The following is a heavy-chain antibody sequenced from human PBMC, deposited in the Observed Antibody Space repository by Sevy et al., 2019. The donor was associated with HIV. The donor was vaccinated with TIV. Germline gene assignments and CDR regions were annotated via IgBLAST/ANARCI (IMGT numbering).Heavy chain of an antibody. CDR3: AKDLTRRYSSSSGDFDY. Sequence: GGSLSLSCAASGFTSSIYGMHWVRQAPGKGLEWVACIRYDGSTKYYADSVKGRFTISRDNSKNTLYLQMNSLRAEDTAVYYCAKDLTRRYSSSSGDFDYWGQGTLVTVSS. CDR1: GFTSSIYG. V-gene: IGHV3-30*02. J-gene: IGHJ4*02. D-gene: IGHD6-6*01. CDR2: IRYDGSTK.